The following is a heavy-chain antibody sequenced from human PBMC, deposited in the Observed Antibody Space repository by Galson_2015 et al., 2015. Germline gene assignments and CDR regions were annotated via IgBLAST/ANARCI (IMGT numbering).Heavy chain of an antibody. Sequence: SLRLSCAASGFTFDDYAMHWVRQAPGKGLEWVSGISWNSGSIGYADSVKGRFTISRDNAKNSLYLQMNSLRAEDTALYYCAKNYGSSSWYSGYDYWGQGTLVTVSS. CDR3: AKNYGSSSWYSGYDY. J-gene: IGHJ4*02. V-gene: IGHV3-9*01. CDR1: GFTFDDYA. D-gene: IGHD6-13*01. CDR2: ISWNSGSI.